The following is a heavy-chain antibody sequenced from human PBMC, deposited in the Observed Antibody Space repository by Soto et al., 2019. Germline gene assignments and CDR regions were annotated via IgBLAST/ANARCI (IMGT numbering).Heavy chain of an antibody. D-gene: IGHD3-10*01. V-gene: IGHV4-39*01. Sequence: PSETLSLTCTVSGGSISSSSYYWGWIRQPPGKGLEWIGSIYYSGSTYYNPSLKSRVTISVDTSKNQFSLKLSSVTAADTAVYYCARMRRSHYYGSGSYLSRAFDIWGQGTMVTVS. J-gene: IGHJ3*02. CDR2: IYYSGST. CDR3: ARMRRSHYYGSGSYLSRAFDI. CDR1: GGSISSSSYY.